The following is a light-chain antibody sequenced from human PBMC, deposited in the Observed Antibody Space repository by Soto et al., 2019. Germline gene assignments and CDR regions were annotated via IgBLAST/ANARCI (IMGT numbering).Light chain of an antibody. CDR2: GAS. Sequence: EIVLTQSPVTLSLSPGERATISCRASQSVSSSYLVWYQQKPGQAPRLLIYGASSRATGIPDRFSGSGSGTDFTLTISRLEPEDFAVYYCQQYGSSPTFGQGTRLEIK. CDR1: QSVSSSY. J-gene: IGKJ5*01. V-gene: IGKV3-20*01. CDR3: QQYGSSPT.